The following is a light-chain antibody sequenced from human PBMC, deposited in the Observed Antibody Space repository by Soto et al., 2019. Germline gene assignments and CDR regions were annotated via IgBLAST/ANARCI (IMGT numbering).Light chain of an antibody. CDR2: KAS. Sequence: DIQMTQSPSTLSASVGDRVTITCRASQSISTWLAWYQQKPGKAPKILIYKASSLESGVPSRFNGSGSGTEFTLTISSLQPDDFATYYCQQYSAYSRTFGQGTKLESK. CDR1: QSISTW. V-gene: IGKV1-5*03. CDR3: QQYSAYSRT. J-gene: IGKJ2*01.